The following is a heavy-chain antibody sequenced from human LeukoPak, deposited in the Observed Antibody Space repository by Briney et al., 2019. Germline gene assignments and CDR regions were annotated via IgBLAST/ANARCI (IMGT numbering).Heavy chain of an antibody. J-gene: IGHJ6*03. D-gene: IGHD2-2*01. CDR3: ARDGSWGDYQFYFYMDV. V-gene: IGHV3-23*01. Sequence: GGSLRLSCEASGFTFRTLAMSWVRQAPGEGLEWLSGISASGHYIYQADSVKGRFTISRDNSKNTLYIEINSLRVEDTAVYYCARDGSWGDYQFYFYMDVWGKGTTVTVSS. CDR2: ISASGHYI. CDR1: GFTFRTLA.